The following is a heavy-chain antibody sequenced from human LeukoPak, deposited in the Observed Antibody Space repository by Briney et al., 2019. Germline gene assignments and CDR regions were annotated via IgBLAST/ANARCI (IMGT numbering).Heavy chain of an antibody. Sequence: GGSLRLSCAASGFTFSGSGMHWVRQAPGKGLEWVAIIWYDGSNKYYADSVKGRFSVFRDNSKDTLYLQMNSLRAEDTAVYYCARDPALGKFDYWGQGTLVTVSS. J-gene: IGHJ4*02. CDR2: IWYDGSNK. V-gene: IGHV3-33*01. D-gene: IGHD7-27*01. CDR3: ARDPALGKFDY. CDR1: GFTFSGSG.